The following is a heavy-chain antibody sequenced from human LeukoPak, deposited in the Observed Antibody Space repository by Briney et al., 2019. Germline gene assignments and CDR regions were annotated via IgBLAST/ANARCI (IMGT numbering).Heavy chain of an antibody. CDR2: IYYSGST. CDR1: GGSISSSSYY. J-gene: IGHJ5*02. V-gene: IGHV4-39*01. D-gene: IGHD3-16*01. CDR3: ARLLYDYVSNWFDP. Sequence: SETLSLTCTVSGGSISSSSYYWGWIRQPPGKGLEWIGSIYYSGSTYYSPSLKSRVTISVDTSKNQFSLKLSSVTAADTAVYYCARLLYDYVSNWFDPWGQGTLVTVSS.